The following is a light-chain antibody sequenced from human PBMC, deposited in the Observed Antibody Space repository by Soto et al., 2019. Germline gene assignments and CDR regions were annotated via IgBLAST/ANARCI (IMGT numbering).Light chain of an antibody. CDR3: QQYYGAPLT. J-gene: IGKJ4*01. CDR2: WAS. Sequence: DIVMTQSPDSLAVSLGERATINCKSSQSVLYTSNNLNYLAWYQQKPGQPPKLLIYWASTRESGVPDRFSGSGSGTDSTLTISSLQAEDVAVYYCQQYYGAPLTFGGGTKVEIK. CDR1: QSVLYTSNNLNY. V-gene: IGKV4-1*01.